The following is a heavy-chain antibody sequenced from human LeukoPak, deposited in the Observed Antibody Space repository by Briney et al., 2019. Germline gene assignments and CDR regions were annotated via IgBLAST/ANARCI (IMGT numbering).Heavy chain of an antibody. V-gene: IGHV4-34*01. Sequence: PSETLSLTCAAYGGSFSGYYWSWIRQPPGKGLEWIGEINHSGSTNYNPSLKSRVTISVDTSKNQFSLKLSSVTAADTAVYYCARGPVRYFDWLPPAFDAFDIWGQGTMVTVSS. CDR2: INHSGST. CDR1: GGSFSGYY. CDR3: ARGPVRYFDWLPPAFDAFDI. J-gene: IGHJ3*02. D-gene: IGHD3-9*01.